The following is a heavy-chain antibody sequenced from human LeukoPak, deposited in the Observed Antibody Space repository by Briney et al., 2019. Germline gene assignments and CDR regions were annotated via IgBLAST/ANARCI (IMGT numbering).Heavy chain of an antibody. CDR1: GGTFSSYA. CDR2: IITIFGTA. Sequence: GGSVKVSCTASGGTFSSYAISWVRQAPGQGLEWMGGIITIFGTANYAQKFQGRVTITADESTSTAYMELSSLRSEDTAGYSSARGRETGYCSGGSCYELSAVWGQGTTVTVSS. D-gene: IGHD2-15*01. CDR3: ARGRETGYCSGGSCYELSAV. J-gene: IGHJ6*02. V-gene: IGHV1-69*13.